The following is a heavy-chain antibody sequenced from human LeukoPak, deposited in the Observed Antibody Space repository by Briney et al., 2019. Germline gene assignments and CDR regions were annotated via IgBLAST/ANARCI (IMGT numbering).Heavy chain of an antibody. D-gene: IGHD5-12*01. CDR3: ARDMGNSGYDMSDFDY. V-gene: IGHV1-2*06. CDR2: INPNSGGT. CDR1: GYTFTGYF. Sequence: GASVKVSCKGSGYTFTGYFLHWVRQAPGQGLEWMGRINPNSGGTDYAQKFQGRVTMTRDTSISTAYMEVSRLRSDDTAVYYCARDMGNSGYDMSDFDYWGQGTLVTVSS. J-gene: IGHJ4*02.